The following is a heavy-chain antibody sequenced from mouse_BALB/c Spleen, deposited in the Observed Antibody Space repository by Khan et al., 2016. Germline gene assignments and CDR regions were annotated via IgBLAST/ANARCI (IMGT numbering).Heavy chain of an antibody. Sequence: VELQESGPGLVAPSQSLSITCTVSGFSLTSYGVSWVRQPPGKGLEWLGVIWGDGSTNYHSALISSLSISKANSKRQVFLKLNSLQTDDTATYYGAHGGPDFDVWGAGTTVTVSS. J-gene: IGHJ1*01. D-gene: IGHD3-3*01. CDR1: GFSLTSYG. V-gene: IGHV2-3*01. CDR3: AHGGPDFDV. CDR2: IWGDGST.